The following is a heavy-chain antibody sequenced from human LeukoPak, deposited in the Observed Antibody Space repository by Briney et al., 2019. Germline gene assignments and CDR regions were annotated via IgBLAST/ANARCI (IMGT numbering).Heavy chain of an antibody. CDR3: ARDVYYDFWSGYYRGAFDI. CDR2: MNPNSGNT. CDR1: GYTFTSYD. Sequence: GSVRLSCKASGYTFTSYDINWVRQATGQGLEWMGWMNPNSGNTGYAQKFQGRVTITRNTSISTAYMELSSLRSEDTAVYYCARDVYYDFWSGYYRGAFDIWGQGTMVTVSS. J-gene: IGHJ3*02. D-gene: IGHD3-3*01. V-gene: IGHV1-8*03.